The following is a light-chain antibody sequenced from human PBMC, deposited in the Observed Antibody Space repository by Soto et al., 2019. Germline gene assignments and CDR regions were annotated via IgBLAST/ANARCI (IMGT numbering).Light chain of an antibody. CDR1: SSDVGSYDY. J-gene: IGLJ1*01. V-gene: IGLV2-14*01. Sequence: QSVLIQPPSVSGSPGQSVTISCTGTSSDVGSYDYVSWYQQHPGTVPKPMIYNVNTQPSGVSNRFSGSKSGNTASLTISGLQAEDEADYYCSSYTGSSTYVFGTGTKVTVL. CDR2: NVN. CDR3: SSYTGSSTYV.